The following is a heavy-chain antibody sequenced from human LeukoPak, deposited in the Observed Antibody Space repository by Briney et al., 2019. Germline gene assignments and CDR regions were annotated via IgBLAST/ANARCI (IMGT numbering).Heavy chain of an antibody. CDR1: GGSISSYY. J-gene: IGHJ5*02. Sequence: SETLSLTCTVSGGSISSYYWSWIRQSPGKGLECIGYIHYTGSTNYNPSLKSRVTISVETSRNQFSLKLKSVTAADTAVYYCARGGYYGSGNDFRFDPWGQGTLVTVSS. CDR3: ARGGYYGSGNDFRFDP. V-gene: IGHV4-59*01. CDR2: IHYTGST. D-gene: IGHD3-10*01.